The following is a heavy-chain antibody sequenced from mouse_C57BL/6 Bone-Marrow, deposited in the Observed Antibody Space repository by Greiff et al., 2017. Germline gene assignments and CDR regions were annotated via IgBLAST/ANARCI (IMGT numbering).Heavy chain of an antibody. CDR1: GFTFSSYA. CDR2: ICDGGSYT. CDR3: ARERVYFDY. V-gene: IGHV5-4*01. J-gene: IGHJ2*01. Sequence: EVQLVESGGGLVKPGGSLKLSCAASGFTFSSYAMSWVRQTPEKRLEWVATICDGGSYTYYPDNVKGRFTISRDNAKNNLYLQMSHLKSEDTAMYYCARERVYFDYWGQGTTLTVSS.